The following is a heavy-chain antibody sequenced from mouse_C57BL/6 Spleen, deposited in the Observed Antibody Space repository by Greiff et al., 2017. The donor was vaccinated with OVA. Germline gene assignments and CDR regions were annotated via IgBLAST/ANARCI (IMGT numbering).Heavy chain of an antibody. V-gene: IGHV5-16*01. CDR2: INYDGSST. Sequence: DVKLVESEGGLVQPGSSMKLSCTASGFTFSDYYMAWVRQVPEKGLEWVANINYDGSSTYYLDSLKSRFIISRDNAKNILYLQMSSLKSEDTATYYCARDGYGNYWYFDVWGTGTTVTVSS. CDR1: GFTFSDYY. J-gene: IGHJ1*03. D-gene: IGHD2-10*02. CDR3: ARDGYGNYWYFDV.